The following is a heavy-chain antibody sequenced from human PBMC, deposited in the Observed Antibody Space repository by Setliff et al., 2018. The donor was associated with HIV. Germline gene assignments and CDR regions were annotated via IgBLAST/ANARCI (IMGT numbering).Heavy chain of an antibody. CDR2: FDPEKGET. J-gene: IGHJ3*02. D-gene: IGHD3-10*01. CDR1: GYTLTKLS. CDR3: WFGEPVGPFDI. V-gene: IGHV1-24*01. Sequence: ASVKVSCKVSGYTLTKLSIQWVRQAPGKGLEWMGGFDPEKGETVYAQKLQGRVTMTDDTSTDTAYMELSSLRSEDTAVYFCWFGEPVGPFDIWGQGTRVTVSS.